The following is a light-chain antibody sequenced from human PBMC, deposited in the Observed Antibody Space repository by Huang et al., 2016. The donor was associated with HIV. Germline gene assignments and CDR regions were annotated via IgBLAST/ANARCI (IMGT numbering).Light chain of an antibody. CDR2: EAS. J-gene: IGKJ4*01. V-gene: IGKV3-15*01. CDR3: QQYNDWSAVT. CDR1: QNIGGS. Sequence: EIVMTQSPATLSVSPGERATLSCRASQNIGGSLAWYQKKPGQAPRLLIYEASTRGTGIPARFSGSEAGTDFTLTISSLQSEDFAVYYCQQYNDWSAVTFGGGTKVEI.